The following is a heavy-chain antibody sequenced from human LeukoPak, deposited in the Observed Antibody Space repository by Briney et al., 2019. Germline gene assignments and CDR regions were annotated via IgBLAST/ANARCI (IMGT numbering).Heavy chain of an antibody. D-gene: IGHD1-14*01. J-gene: IGHJ6*03. CDR2: IYYSETT. Sequence: SETLSLTCSVAGGSISNYFWGWIRQPPGKRGERTGFIYYSETTNYNPSFKSRVTISVDTSKNQFSLKLNSVTAADTAVYYCARFPGGAEYRHYYYMDVWGKGTTVTVSS. V-gene: IGHV4-59*01. CDR3: ARFPGGAEYRHYYYMDV. CDR1: GGSISNYF.